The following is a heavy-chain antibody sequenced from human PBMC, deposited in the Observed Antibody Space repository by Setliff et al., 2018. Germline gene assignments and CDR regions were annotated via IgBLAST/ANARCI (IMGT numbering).Heavy chain of an antibody. CDR1: GFTFSRYS. Sequence: PGGSLRLSCAASGFTFSRYSMNWVRQAPGKGLEWVSSISSSSSYIYYADSVKGRFTISRDNAKNSLYLQMNSLRAEDTAVYYCASLFAGDFDYWGQGTLVTVSS. CDR2: ISSSSSYI. CDR3: ASLFAGDFDY. J-gene: IGHJ4*02. V-gene: IGHV3-21*01.